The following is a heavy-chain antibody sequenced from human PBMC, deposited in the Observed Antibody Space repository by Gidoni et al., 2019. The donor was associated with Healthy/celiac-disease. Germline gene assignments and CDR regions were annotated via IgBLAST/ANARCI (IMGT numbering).Heavy chain of an antibody. D-gene: IGHD6-13*01. J-gene: IGHJ5*02. V-gene: IGHV5-51*01. CDR2: IYPGDSDT. CDR1: GYSFTSYW. CDR3: ARQAYSSSWNGENNWFDP. Sequence: EVQLVQSGAEVKKPGESLKISCKGSGYSFTSYWIGWVRQMPGKGLEWMGIIYPGDSDTRYSPSFQGQVTISADKSISTAYLQWSSLKASDTAMYYCARQAYSSSWNGENNWFDPWGQGTLVTVSS.